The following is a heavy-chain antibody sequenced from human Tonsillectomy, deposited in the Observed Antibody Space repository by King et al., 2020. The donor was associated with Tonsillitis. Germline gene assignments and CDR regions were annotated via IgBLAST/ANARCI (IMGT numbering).Heavy chain of an antibody. V-gene: IGHV3-11*05. Sequence: VQLVESGGGLVKPGGSLRLSCAASGFTFSDYYMSWIRQAPGKGLEWVAYISSSGSYTNYADSVKGRFTISRDNAQNSLYLQMNSLRAGDTAVYYCARDRLWGSSGWHFDYWGQGTLVTVSS. CDR2: ISSSGSYT. CDR3: ARDRLWGSSGWHFDY. J-gene: IGHJ4*02. D-gene: IGHD6-19*01. CDR1: GFTFSDYY.